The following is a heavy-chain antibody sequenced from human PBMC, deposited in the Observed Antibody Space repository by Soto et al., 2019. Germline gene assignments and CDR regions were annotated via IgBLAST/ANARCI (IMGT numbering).Heavy chain of an antibody. Sequence: ASVKVSCKASGYTFTSYGISWVRQAPGQGLEWMGWISAYNGNTNYAQKLQGRVTMTTDTSTSTAYMELRSLRSDDTAVYYCARDRDSSGYSDAVDYWGQGTLVTVSS. D-gene: IGHD3-22*01. CDR1: GYTFTSYG. CDR3: ARDRDSSGYSDAVDY. J-gene: IGHJ4*02. V-gene: IGHV1-18*01. CDR2: ISAYNGNT.